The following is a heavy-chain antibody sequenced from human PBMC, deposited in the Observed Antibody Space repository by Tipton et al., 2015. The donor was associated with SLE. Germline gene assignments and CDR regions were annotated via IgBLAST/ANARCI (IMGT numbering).Heavy chain of an antibody. D-gene: IGHD3-10*01. Sequence: GSLRLSCAASGFTFSSYAMSWVRQAPGKGLEWVSVIYSGGSSTYYADSVKGRFTIPRDNSKNTLYLQMNSLRAEDTAVYYCAKASLWFGTTYWYFDLWGRGTLVTVSS. V-gene: IGHV3-23*03. J-gene: IGHJ2*01. CDR2: IYSGGSST. CDR3: AKASLWFGTTYWYFDL. CDR1: GFTFSSYA.